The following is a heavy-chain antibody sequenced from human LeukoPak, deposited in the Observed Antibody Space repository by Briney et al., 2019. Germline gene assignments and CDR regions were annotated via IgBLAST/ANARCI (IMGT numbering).Heavy chain of an antibody. V-gene: IGHV3-30*18. J-gene: IGHJ4*02. CDR1: GFTFSSYG. Sequence: PGGSLRLSCAASGFTFSSYGMHWVRQAPGKGLEWVAVISYDGSNKYYADSVKGRFTISRDNSKNTLYLQMNSLRAEDTAVYYCAKGALKTYGSGSSPFDYWGQGTLVTVSS. CDR2: ISYDGSNK. D-gene: IGHD3-10*01. CDR3: AKGALKTYGSGSSPFDY.